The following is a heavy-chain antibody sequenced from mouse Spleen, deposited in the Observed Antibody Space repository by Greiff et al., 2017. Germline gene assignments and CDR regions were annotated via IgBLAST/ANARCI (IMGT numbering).Heavy chain of an antibody. Sequence: EVQLVESGGGLVKPGGSLKLSCAASGFTFSDYGMHWVRQAPEKGLEWVVYISSGSSTIYYADTVKGRFTISRDNAKNTLFLQMTSLRSEDTAMYYCAQLTGFDYWGQGTTLTVSS. CDR3: AQLTGFDY. J-gene: IGHJ2*01. D-gene: IGHD4-1*01. CDR2: ISSGSSTI. V-gene: IGHV5-17*01. CDR1: GFTFSDYG.